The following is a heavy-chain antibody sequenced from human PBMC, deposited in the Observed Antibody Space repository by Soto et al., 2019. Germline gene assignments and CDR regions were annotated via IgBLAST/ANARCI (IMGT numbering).Heavy chain of an antibody. J-gene: IGHJ4*02. CDR3: ARVGYSSSWGSGAFDY. D-gene: IGHD6-13*01. CDR2: IYYSGST. Sequence: QVQLQESGPGLVKPSQTLSLTCTVSGGSISSGDYYWSWIRQPPGKGLEWIGYIYYSGSTYYNPSLKSRVTISVDTSKNQCSLKLSSVTAADTAVYYCARVGYSSSWGSGAFDYWGQGTLVTVSS. V-gene: IGHV4-30-4*01. CDR1: GGSISSGDYY.